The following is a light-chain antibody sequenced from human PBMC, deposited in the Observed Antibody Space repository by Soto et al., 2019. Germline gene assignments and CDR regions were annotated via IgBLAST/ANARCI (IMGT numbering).Light chain of an antibody. CDR3: QQRSNWPGT. Sequence: EIVLTQSPATLSLSPGERATLSCRASQSVSSYLAWYQQKPGQAPRLLIYDASNRATGIPARFSGSGSGTDFTLTISSLEPEDFAVYNSQQRSNWPGTFGGGTKVEIK. J-gene: IGKJ4*01. V-gene: IGKV3-11*01. CDR1: QSVSSY. CDR2: DAS.